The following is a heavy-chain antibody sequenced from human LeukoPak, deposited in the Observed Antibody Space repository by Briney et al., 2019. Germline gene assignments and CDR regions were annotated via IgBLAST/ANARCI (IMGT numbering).Heavy chain of an antibody. J-gene: IGHJ3*02. CDR2: ISSSGSTI. V-gene: IGHV3-48*03. D-gene: IGHD3-16*02. CDR3: AKVSSVTFGGVIAPPGAFDI. Sequence: PGGSLRLSCAASGFTFSSYEMNWVRQAPGKGLEWVSYISSSGSTIYYADSVKGRFTISRDNAKNSLYLQMNSLRAEDTAVYYCAKVSSVTFGGVIAPPGAFDIWGQGTMVTVSS. CDR1: GFTFSSYE.